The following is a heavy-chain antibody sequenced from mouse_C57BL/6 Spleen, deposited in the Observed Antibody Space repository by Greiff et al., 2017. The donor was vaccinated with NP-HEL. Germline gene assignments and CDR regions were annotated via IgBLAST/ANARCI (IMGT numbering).Heavy chain of an antibody. D-gene: IGHD1-1*01. Sequence: VQLQQSGAELVRPGTSVKVSCKASGYAFTNYLIEWVKQRPGQGLEWIGVINPGSGGTNYNEKFKGKATLTADKSSSTAYMQLSSLTTEDSAVYFCARGYYVDYYAMDYWGQGTSVTVSS. V-gene: IGHV1-54*01. J-gene: IGHJ4*01. CDR3: ARGYYVDYYAMDY. CDR2: INPGSGGT. CDR1: GYAFTNYL.